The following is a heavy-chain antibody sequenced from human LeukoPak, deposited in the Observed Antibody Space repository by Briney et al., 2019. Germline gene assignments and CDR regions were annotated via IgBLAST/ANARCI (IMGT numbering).Heavy chain of an antibody. CDR3: ARGRLDRVPARCMDV. V-gene: IGHV4-34*01. CDR1: GGSFSDYY. Sequence: SETLSLTCAVYGGSFSDYYWSWIRQPPGKGLEWIGEINHSGSTNYNPSLKSRVTISVDTSKNQFSLKLSSVTAADTAVYYCARGRLDRVPARCMDVWGKGTTVTVSS. J-gene: IGHJ6*03. CDR2: INHSGST. D-gene: IGHD2-2*01.